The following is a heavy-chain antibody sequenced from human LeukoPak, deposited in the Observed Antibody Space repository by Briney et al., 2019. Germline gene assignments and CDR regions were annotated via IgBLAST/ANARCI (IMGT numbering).Heavy chain of an antibody. J-gene: IGHJ4*02. D-gene: IGHD2-2*01. V-gene: IGHV3-48*03. CDR3: AKVPIVPAAHFDF. Sequence: GGSLRLSCAASGFTFSSNGMNWVRQAPGKGLEWVSYISATGGTIYYADSVKGRFTISRDNAKNSLYLQMNSLRAEDTAVYYCAKVPIVPAAHFDFWGQGTLVTVSS. CDR2: ISATGGTI. CDR1: GFTFSSNG.